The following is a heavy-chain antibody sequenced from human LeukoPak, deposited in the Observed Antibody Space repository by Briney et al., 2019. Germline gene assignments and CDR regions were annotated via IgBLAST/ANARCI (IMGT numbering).Heavy chain of an antibody. Sequence: ASVKVSCKASGYTFTSYDINWVRQATGQGLEWMGWMNPNSGNTGYAQKFQGRVTMTRNTSISTAYMELSSLRSEDTAVYYCARGPPAYGSGSYGLDPWGQGTLVTVSS. D-gene: IGHD3-10*01. CDR2: MNPNSGNT. V-gene: IGHV1-8*01. CDR1: GYTFTSYD. CDR3: ARGPPAYGSGSYGLDP. J-gene: IGHJ5*02.